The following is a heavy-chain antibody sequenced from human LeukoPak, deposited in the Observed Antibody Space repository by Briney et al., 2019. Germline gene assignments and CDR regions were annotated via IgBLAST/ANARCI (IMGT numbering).Heavy chain of an antibody. CDR1: GGSISSYY. D-gene: IGHD4-23*01. CDR3: ARGATVTTVGFDY. V-gene: IGHV4-59*12. CDR2: IYYSGST. Sequence: SETLSLTCTVSGGSISSYYWSWIRQPPGKGLEWIGYIYYSGSTNYNPSLKSRVTMSVDTSKNQFSLKLSSVTAADTAVYYCARGATVTTVGFDYWGQGTLVTVSS. J-gene: IGHJ4*02.